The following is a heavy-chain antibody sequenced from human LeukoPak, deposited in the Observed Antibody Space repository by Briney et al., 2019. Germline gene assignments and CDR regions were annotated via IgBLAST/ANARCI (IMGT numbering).Heavy chain of an antibody. CDR2: ISYDGSNK. D-gene: IGHD5-24*01. CDR3: ARARRWLQLDFDC. V-gene: IGHV3-30-3*01. CDR1: GFTFSSYA. J-gene: IGHJ4*02. Sequence: PGGSLRLSCAASGFTFSSYAMHWVRQAPGKGLEWVAVISYDGSNKYYADSVKGRFTISRDNSKNTLYLQMNSLRTEDTAVYYCARARRWLQLDFDCWGQGTLVTVSS.